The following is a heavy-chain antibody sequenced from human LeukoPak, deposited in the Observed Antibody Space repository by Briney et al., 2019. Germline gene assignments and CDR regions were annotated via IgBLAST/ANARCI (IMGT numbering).Heavy chain of an antibody. CDR2: IRYDGSNK. V-gene: IGHV3-30*02. CDR1: GFTFSSCG. D-gene: IGHD6-19*01. J-gene: IGHJ4*02. CDR3: AKDRPLAPYSSGWYGGYYFDY. Sequence: GGSLRLSCAASGFTFSSCGMHWVRQAPGKGLEWVAFIRYDGSNKYYADSVKGRFTISRDNSKNTLYLQMNSLRAEDTAVYYCAKDRPLAPYSSGWYGGYYFDYWGQGTLVTVSS.